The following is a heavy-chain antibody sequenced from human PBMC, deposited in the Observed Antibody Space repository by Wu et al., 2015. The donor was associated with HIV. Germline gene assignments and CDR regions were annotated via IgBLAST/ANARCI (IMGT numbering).Heavy chain of an antibody. J-gene: IGHJ6*02. CDR2: INPLFGTT. CDR1: GDGFTGYA. CDR3: ARNTGSVATSLYSLGV. Sequence: QAQLVQFGAEVKKPGSSVKVTCKASGDGFTGYAVSWVRQAPGQGLEWMGGINPLFGTTKHAQKFLDRVAFTTDESKTTAYMELSSLTSEDTGVYYCARNTGSVATSLYSLGVWGQGTTVTVSS. V-gene: IGHV1-69*05. D-gene: IGHD6-19*01.